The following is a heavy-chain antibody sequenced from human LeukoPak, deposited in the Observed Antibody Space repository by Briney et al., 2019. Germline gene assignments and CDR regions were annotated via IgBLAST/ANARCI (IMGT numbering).Heavy chain of an antibody. V-gene: IGHV3-30*03. J-gene: IGHJ4*02. Sequence: PGRSLRLSCAASGFTFSSYGMHWVRQAPGKGLEWVAVISYDGSNKYYADSVKGRFTTSRDNSKNTLYLQMNSLRAEDTAVYYCAREWELTEFDYWGQGTLVTVSS. CDR3: AREWELTEFDY. CDR2: ISYDGSNK. CDR1: GFTFSSYG. D-gene: IGHD1-26*01.